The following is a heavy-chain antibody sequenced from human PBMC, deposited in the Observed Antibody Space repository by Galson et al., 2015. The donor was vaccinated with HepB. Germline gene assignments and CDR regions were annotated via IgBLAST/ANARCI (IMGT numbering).Heavy chain of an antibody. D-gene: IGHD3-10*01. Sequence: SLRLSCAASGFTFEDYAMHWVRQVPGKGLEWVSGISWNSDFTGYADSVRGRFTISRDSAKYFLYLQMNSLRPEDTALYYCAQDLTYYYGSGSYFVGMDVWGQGTTVTVSS. CDR2: ISWNSDFT. CDR3: AQDLTYYYGSGSYFVGMDV. J-gene: IGHJ6*02. CDR1: GFTFEDYA. V-gene: IGHV3-9*01.